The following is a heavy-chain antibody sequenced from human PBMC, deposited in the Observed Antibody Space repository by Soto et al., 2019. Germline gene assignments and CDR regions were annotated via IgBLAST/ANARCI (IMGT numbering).Heavy chain of an antibody. CDR1: GFTFSNYG. V-gene: IGHV3-48*02. Sequence: TGGSLRLSCAASGFTFSNYGINWVRQAPGRGLEWISFISYSSATIHYADSVRGRFTISRDNANNSLHLEMSSLRDEDTAVYFCARDSSKHTYGSFYFDYWGQGTLVTVYS. J-gene: IGHJ4*02. D-gene: IGHD3-10*01. CDR3: ARDSSKHTYGSFYFDY. CDR2: ISYSSATI.